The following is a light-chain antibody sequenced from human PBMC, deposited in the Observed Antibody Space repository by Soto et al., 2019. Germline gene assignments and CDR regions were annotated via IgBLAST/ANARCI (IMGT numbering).Light chain of an antibody. CDR3: NSYADNNLI. J-gene: IGLJ2*01. V-gene: IGLV2-8*01. Sequence: QSALIQPPSASWSPGQSVTISCTGTSGDVGSYNYVSWYQQHPGKAPKLIIYEVSRRPSGVPDRFSGSKAGNTASLTVSGLQAEDEADYYCNSYADNNLIFGGGTKLTVL. CDR1: SGDVGSYNY. CDR2: EVS.